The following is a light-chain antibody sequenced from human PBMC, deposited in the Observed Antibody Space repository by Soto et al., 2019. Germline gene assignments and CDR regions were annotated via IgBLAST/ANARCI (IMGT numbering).Light chain of an antibody. CDR1: QSLSSN. CDR3: QQYNNWPEIT. CDR2: GAS. V-gene: IGKV3-15*01. Sequence: EIVLTQSPATLSVSPGERANLSCRATQSLSSNLAWYQQRPGQPPRLLIYGASTRATGIPARFSGRGSGTEFTLRISSLQSEDFSVYYCQQYNNWPEITFGPGTKVDSK. J-gene: IGKJ3*01.